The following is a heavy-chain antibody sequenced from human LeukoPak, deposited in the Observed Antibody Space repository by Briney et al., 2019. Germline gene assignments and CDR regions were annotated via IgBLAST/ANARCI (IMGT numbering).Heavy chain of an antibody. Sequence: PSETLSLTCTVSGGSISSGGYYWSWIRQPPGKGLEWIGYIYHSGSTYYNPSLKSRVTISVDRSKNQFSLKLSSVTAADTAVYYCARDLYSSGWPSWGQGTLVTVSS. D-gene: IGHD6-19*01. CDR3: ARDLYSSGWPS. V-gene: IGHV4-30-2*01. CDR2: IYHSGST. CDR1: GGSISSGGYY. J-gene: IGHJ4*02.